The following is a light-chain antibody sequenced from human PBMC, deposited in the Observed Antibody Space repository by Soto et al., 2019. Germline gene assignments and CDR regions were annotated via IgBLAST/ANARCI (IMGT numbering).Light chain of an antibody. Sequence: QSVLTQPRSVSGSPGQSGTISCTGTSSDVGGYNYVSWYQQHPGKAPKLMIYDVSKRPSGVPDRFSGSKSGNTASLTISGLQAEDEADYYCCSYAGSYTVFGGGTKLTVL. J-gene: IGLJ3*02. CDR3: CSYAGSYTV. CDR2: DVS. CDR1: SSDVGGYNY. V-gene: IGLV2-11*01.